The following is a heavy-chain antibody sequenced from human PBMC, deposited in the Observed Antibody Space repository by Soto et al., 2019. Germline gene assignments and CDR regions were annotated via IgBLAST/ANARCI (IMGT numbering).Heavy chain of an antibody. D-gene: IGHD3-10*01. CDR3: ARGGVRGVIIT. Sequence: ESGGGLVQPGGSLRLSCAGSGFTFSSYAMCWDRQAPGKGLEWVSAISGSGGSTYYADSVKGRFTISRDNSKNTLYLQMNSLRAEDTAVYYCARGGVRGVIITWGQGTMVTVSS. CDR2: ISGSGGST. J-gene: IGHJ3*01. V-gene: IGHV3-23*01. CDR1: GFTFSSYA.